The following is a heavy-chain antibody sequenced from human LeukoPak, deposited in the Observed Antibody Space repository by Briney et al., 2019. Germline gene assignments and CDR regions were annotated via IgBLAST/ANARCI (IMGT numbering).Heavy chain of an antibody. V-gene: IGHV4-39*07. CDR2: IYYSGST. Sequence: SETLSLTCTVSGGSISSSSYYWGWIRQPPGKGLEWIGSIYYSGSTYYNPSLKSRVTISVDTSKNQFSLKLSSVTAADTAVYYCAGGVRGYSGYEIDYWGQGTLVTVSS. D-gene: IGHD5-12*01. CDR1: GGSISSSSYY. CDR3: AGGVRGYSGYEIDY. J-gene: IGHJ4*02.